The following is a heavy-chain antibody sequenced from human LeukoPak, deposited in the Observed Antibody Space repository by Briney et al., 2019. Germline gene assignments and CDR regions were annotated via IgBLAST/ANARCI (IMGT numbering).Heavy chain of an antibody. V-gene: IGHV4-59*01. D-gene: IGHD3-22*01. CDR1: GGSTSNYY. Sequence: SETLSLTCTVSGGSTSNYYWNWIRQPPGKGLEWIGYIYYSGSTNYNPSLKSRVTISVDTSKNQFSLKLSSVTAADTAVYYCAREVPYYYDSSGGYYFDYWGQGTLVTVSS. CDR2: IYYSGST. CDR3: AREVPYYYDSSGGYYFDY. J-gene: IGHJ4*02.